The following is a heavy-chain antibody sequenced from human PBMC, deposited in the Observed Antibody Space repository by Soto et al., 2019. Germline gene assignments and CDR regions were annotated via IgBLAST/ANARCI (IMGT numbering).Heavy chain of an antibody. D-gene: IGHD1-1*01. CDR2: IYSGGST. Sequence: GGSLRLSCAASGFTVSSNYMSWVRQAPGKGLEWVSVIYSGGSTYYADSVKGRFTISRDNSKKTLYLQMNSLRAEDTAVYYCARAVLERYTFGYWGQGTPVPVS. CDR1: GFTVSSNY. V-gene: IGHV3-53*01. J-gene: IGHJ4*02. CDR3: ARAVLERYTFGY.